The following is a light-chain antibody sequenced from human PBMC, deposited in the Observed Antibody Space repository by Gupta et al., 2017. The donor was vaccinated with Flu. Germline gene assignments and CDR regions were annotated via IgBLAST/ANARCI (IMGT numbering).Light chain of an antibody. J-gene: IGKJ4*01. Sequence: PSSLSASVGDRVTITCRSSQGIRNDLGWFQQRPGKAPKRLIYTASSLQSGVASRFSGSGSGTEFTLTISSLQPDDFATYYCRQQNSYPLTFGGGTKVEIK. CDR3: RQQNSYPLT. CDR1: QGIRND. V-gene: IGKV1-17*01. CDR2: TAS.